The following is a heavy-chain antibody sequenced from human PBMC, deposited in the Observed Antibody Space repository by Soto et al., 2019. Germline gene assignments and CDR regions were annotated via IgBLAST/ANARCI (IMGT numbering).Heavy chain of an antibody. CDR1: GYTFTSYD. V-gene: IGHV1-8*02. Sequence: ASVKVSCKASGYTFTSYDINWVRQATGQGLEWMGWMNPNSGNTGYAQKFQGRVTMTRNTSISTAYMELSSLRSEDTAVYYCASGTTVVRSEYYYYGMDVWGQGTTVTVSS. D-gene: IGHD4-17*01. CDR2: MNPNSGNT. J-gene: IGHJ6*02. CDR3: ASGTTVVRSEYYYYGMDV.